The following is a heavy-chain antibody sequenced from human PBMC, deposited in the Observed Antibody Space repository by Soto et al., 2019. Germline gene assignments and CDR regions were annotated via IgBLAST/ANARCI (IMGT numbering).Heavy chain of an antibody. Sequence: EVQLLESGGGLVQPGGSLRLSCAASGFTFSSCAMNWVRQAPGKGLEWVSGIRGSGDSTYYSDSVKGRFTISRDNSENTLYLHINNLRTEDTAVYYGAKSHHWWSLRRDYWGQGTLVTVSS. V-gene: IGHV3-23*01. CDR3: AKSHHWWSLRRDY. D-gene: IGHD3-16*01. CDR1: GFTFSSCA. J-gene: IGHJ4*02. CDR2: IRGSGDST.